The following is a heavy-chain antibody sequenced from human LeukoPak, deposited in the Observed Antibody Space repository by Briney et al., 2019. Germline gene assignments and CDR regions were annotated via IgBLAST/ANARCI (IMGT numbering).Heavy chain of an antibody. CDR2: IYYSGST. J-gene: IGHJ4*02. D-gene: IGHD6-6*01. CDR3: ARLGEYSSPFDH. V-gene: IGHV4-39*01. Sequence: KPSETLSLTCTVSYGSISSNNYYWVWIRQPPGKGLGWIGIIYYSGSTYYNPTLESRVTMSVDTSKNQFSLKLSSVTAADTAVYYCARLGEYSSPFDHWGQGTLVTVSS. CDR1: YGSISSNNYY.